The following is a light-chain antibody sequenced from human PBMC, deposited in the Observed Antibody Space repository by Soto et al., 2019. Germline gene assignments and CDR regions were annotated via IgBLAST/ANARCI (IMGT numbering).Light chain of an antibody. V-gene: IGKV3-20*01. J-gene: IGKJ1*01. Sequence: DIVLTHSPATLSPSPCERATMSRRASQSVSNNYLAWYQQKHGHAPRLLIYGASNRATGIPDRVSGSGSGTDFTLTISRLEPEDFAVYYCQQYGSSGTFGQGTKVDIK. CDR2: GAS. CDR1: QSVSNNY. CDR3: QQYGSSGT.